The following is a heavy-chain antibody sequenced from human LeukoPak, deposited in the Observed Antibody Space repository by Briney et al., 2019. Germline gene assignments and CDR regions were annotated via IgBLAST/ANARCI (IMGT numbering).Heavy chain of an antibody. Sequence: LSLTCTVSGGSISNYYWGWIRQPPGKGLEWIAYSSETGTAYSYAASVKGRFTISRDNAKNSLFLQMDSLRADDTALYYCVRGGERTGNSYFDLWGRGTLVTVSS. CDR1: GGSISNYY. J-gene: IGHJ2*01. CDR2: SSETGTAY. D-gene: IGHD2-8*02. V-gene: IGHV3-11*04. CDR3: VRGGERTGNSYFDL.